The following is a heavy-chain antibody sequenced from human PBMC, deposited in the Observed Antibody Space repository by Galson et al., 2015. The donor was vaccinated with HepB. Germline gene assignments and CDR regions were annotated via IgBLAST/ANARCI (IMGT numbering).Heavy chain of an antibody. V-gene: IGHV1-3*01. J-gene: IGHJ4*02. D-gene: IGHD3-22*01. CDR3: ARVRLHYYDSSGSRYFDY. CDR1: GYTFTSYA. CDR2: INAGNGNT. Sequence: SCAAPGYTFTSYAMHWVRQAPGQRLEWMGWINAGNGNTKYSQKFQGRVTITRDTSASTAYMELSSLRSEDTAVYYCARVRLHYYDSSGSRYFDYWGQGTLVTVSS.